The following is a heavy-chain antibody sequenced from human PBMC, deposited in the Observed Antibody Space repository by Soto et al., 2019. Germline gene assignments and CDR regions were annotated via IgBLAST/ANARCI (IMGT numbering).Heavy chain of an antibody. CDR3: ARIQLVPAAIGEGWFDP. Sequence: QVQLQESGPGLVKPSQTLSLTCTVSGGSISSGDYYWSWIRQPPGKGLEWIGYIYYSGSTYYNPSLKSRVTISVDTSKNQFSLKLSSVTAADTAVYYCARIQLVPAAIGEGWFDPWGQGTLVTVSS. V-gene: IGHV4-30-4*01. CDR1: GGSISSGDYY. CDR2: IYYSGST. J-gene: IGHJ5*02. D-gene: IGHD2-2*01.